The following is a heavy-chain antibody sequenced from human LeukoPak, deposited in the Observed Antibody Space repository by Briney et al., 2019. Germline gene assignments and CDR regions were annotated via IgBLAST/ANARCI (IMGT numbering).Heavy chain of an antibody. V-gene: IGHV3-7*01. Sequence: GGSLRLSCAASGFTFSSYWMSWVRQAPGKGLEWVANIKKDGSEKYYVDSVRGRFTISRDNAKTSLYLQMNSLSAEDTAVYYCARHLSGVTGYTYGRGIDYWGQGTLVTVSS. D-gene: IGHD5-18*01. CDR3: ARHLSGVTGYTYGRGIDY. CDR1: GFTFSSYW. CDR2: IKKDGSEK. J-gene: IGHJ4*02.